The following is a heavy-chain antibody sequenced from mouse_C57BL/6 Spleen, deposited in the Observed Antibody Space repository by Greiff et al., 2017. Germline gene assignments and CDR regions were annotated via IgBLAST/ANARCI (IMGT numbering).Heavy chain of an antibody. Sequence: VQLQQSGPELVKPGASVKISCKASGYSFTGYYMNWVKQSPEKSLEWIGEINPSTGGTTYNQKFKAKATLTVDKSSSTAYMQLKSLTSEDSAVYYCARHYYGSSHYYAMDVWGQGTSVTVSS. CDR3: ARHYYGSSHYYAMDV. CDR2: INPSTGGT. D-gene: IGHD1-1*01. CDR1: GYSFTGYY. J-gene: IGHJ4*01. V-gene: IGHV1-42*01.